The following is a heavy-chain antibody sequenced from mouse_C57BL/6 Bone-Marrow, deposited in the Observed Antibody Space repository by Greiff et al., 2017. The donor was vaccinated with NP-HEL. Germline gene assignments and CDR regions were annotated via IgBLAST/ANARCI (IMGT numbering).Heavy chain of an antibody. CDR2: INPGSGGT. Sequence: VHLVESGAELVRPGTSVKVSCKASGYAFTNYLIEWVKQRPGQGLEWIGVINPGSGGTNYNEKFKGKATLTADKSSSTAYMQLSSLTSEDSAVYFCARDGYLSYAMDYWGQGTSVTVSS. CDR1: GYAFTNYL. D-gene: IGHD2-3*01. CDR3: ARDGYLSYAMDY. V-gene: IGHV1-54*01. J-gene: IGHJ4*01.